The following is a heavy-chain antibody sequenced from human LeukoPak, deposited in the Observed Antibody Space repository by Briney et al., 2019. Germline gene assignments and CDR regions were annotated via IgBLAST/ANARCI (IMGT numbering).Heavy chain of an antibody. CDR1: GGTFSSYA. Sequence: GASVNVSCKASGGTFSSYAISWVRQAPGQGLEWMGRIIPILGIANYAQKFQGRVTITADKSTSTAYMELSSLRSEDTAVYYCARGIAPYYYDSSGYPFDYWDQGTLVTVSS. J-gene: IGHJ4*02. CDR2: IIPILGIA. CDR3: ARGIAPYYYDSSGYPFDY. D-gene: IGHD3-22*01. V-gene: IGHV1-69*04.